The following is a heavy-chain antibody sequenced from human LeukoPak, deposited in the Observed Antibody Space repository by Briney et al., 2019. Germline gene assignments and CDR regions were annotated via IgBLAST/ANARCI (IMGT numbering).Heavy chain of an antibody. V-gene: IGHV3-30*02. J-gene: IGHJ4*02. CDR3: AKDPVGATVFDY. CDR2: IRYDGSNR. Sequence: PGGSLRLPCAASGLTFSSYGMHWVRQAPGKGLEWVAFIRYDGSNRYYADSVKGRFTISRDHSKNTLDLQMNSLRAEDTAVYYCAKDPVGATVFDYWGQGTLVSVAS. CDR1: GLTFSSYG. D-gene: IGHD1-26*01.